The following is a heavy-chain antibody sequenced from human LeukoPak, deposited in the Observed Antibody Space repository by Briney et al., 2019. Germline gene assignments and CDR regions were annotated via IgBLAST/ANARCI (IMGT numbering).Heavy chain of an antibody. D-gene: IGHD3-22*01. J-gene: IGHJ4*02. CDR3: ARDGSPTYYYDSSGYVHFDY. CDR1: RFTFSSYS. V-gene: IGHV3-21*01. CDR2: ISSSSSYI. Sequence: GGSLRLSCAASRFTFSSYSMNWVRQAPGKGLEWVSSISSSSSYIYYADSLKGRFTISRDNAKNSLYLQMNSLRAEDTAVYYCARDGSPTYYYDSSGYVHFDYWGQGTLVTVSS.